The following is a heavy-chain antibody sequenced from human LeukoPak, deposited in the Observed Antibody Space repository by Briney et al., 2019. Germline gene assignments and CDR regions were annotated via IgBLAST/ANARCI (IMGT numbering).Heavy chain of an antibody. D-gene: IGHD2-21*02. CDR2: ISGSSGNT. CDR1: GFTFSRYA. V-gene: IGHV3-23*01. J-gene: IGHJ4*02. CDR3: ARGHNSRAGVTDCCPLDF. Sequence: GGSLRLSCAASGFTFSRYAMNWVRQTPGKGLEWVSTISGSSGNTFYADSVKGRFTISRDNSKNTLYLQMNSLRAEDTAIYYCARGHNSRAGVTDCCPLDFWGQGTLVTVSS.